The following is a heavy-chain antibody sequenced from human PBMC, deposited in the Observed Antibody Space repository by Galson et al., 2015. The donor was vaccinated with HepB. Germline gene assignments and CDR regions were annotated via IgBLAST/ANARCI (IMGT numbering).Heavy chain of an antibody. CDR2: ISWNSGSI. D-gene: IGHD1-26*01. Sequence: SLRLSCAASGFTFDDYAMHWVRQAPGKGLEWVSGISWNSGSIGYADSVKGRFTISRDNAKNSLYLQMNSLRAEDTALYYCAKDMSSGSYWGAFDIWGQGTMVTVSS. CDR3: AKDMSSGSYWGAFDI. J-gene: IGHJ3*02. CDR1: GFTFDDYA. V-gene: IGHV3-9*01.